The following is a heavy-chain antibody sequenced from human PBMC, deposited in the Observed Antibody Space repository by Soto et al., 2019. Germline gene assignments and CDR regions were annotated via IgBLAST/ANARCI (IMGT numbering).Heavy chain of an antibody. D-gene: IGHD3-10*01. Sequence: TQSMTCTHTGASNMTDCWNWLRLPPGQGLECIVNIFYSGSTNYSPSLKSRVTISVDTSKNQFSLKLISVTAADTAVYYCARYVRGVIRDYGMDVWGQGTTVT. CDR3: ARYVRGVIRDYGMDV. V-gene: IGHV4-59*01. CDR2: IFYSGST. CDR1: GASNMTDC. J-gene: IGHJ6*02.